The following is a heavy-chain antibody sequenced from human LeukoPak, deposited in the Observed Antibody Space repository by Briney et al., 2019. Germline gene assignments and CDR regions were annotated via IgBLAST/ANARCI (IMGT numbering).Heavy chain of an antibody. CDR1: GFSLSSGGVG. CDR2: IYSNDEK. J-gene: IGHJ3*01. D-gene: IGHD1-14*01. V-gene: IGHV2-5*01. Sequence: SGPTLVKPTQTLTLTCTFSGFSLSSGGVGVGWIRQPPGKALEWLAHIYSNDEKRYSPSLKSRLTITKDTSKNQAVLTMTNMDPVDTATYSCVHRLGTKGAFDVWGQGTMVTVSS. CDR3: VHRLGTKGAFDV.